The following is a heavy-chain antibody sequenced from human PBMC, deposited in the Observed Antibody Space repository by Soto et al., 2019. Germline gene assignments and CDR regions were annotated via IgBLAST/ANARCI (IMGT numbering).Heavy chain of an antibody. CDR1: GFTFSSYA. V-gene: IGHV3-23*01. J-gene: IGHJ4*02. CDR3: AKGGGWYPFDY. CDR2: ISGSGGST. D-gene: IGHD6-19*01. Sequence: EVQLLESGGGLVQPGGSLRLSCAASGFTFSSYAMSWVRQAPGKGLEWVSAISGSGGSTYYADSVKGRFTISSDNSQNTLYLKMNSLRAEDTAVYYCAKGGGWYPFDYWGQGTLVTVSS.